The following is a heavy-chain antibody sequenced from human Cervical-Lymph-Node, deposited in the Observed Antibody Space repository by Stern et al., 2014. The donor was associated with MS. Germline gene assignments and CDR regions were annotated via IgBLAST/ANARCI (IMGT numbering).Heavy chain of an antibody. Sequence: QVQLQESGPGLVKPSKTLSLTCTVSGASISTVGYYWSWIRQHPGQGLEWIASISYIGSTYYNPSVKSRVSISADTSKNQFSLNLTSVTAADTALYYCARSDRLWGSFDYWGQGTLVAVSS. CDR2: ISYIGST. CDR1: GASISTVGYY. D-gene: IGHD3-16*01. CDR3: ARSDRLWGSFDY. V-gene: IGHV4-31*03. J-gene: IGHJ4*02.